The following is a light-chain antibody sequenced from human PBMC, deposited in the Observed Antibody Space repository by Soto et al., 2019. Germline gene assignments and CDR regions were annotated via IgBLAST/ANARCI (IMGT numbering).Light chain of an antibody. V-gene: IGKV3-20*01. CDR1: QSVSSSY. J-gene: IGKJ5*01. CDR3: HQLTSYPRST. Sequence: EIVLTQSPGTLSLSPVERATLSCRASQSVSSSYLAWYQQKPGQAPRLLIYSVSSRATGIPDRFSGSGSGTDFTLTISRLEPEDFATYHCHQLTSYPRSTFGQGTRLEI. CDR2: SVS.